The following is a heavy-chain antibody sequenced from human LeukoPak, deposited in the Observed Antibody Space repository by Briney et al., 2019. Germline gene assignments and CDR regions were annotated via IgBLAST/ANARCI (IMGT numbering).Heavy chain of an antibody. CDR2: ISYDGSNK. CDR1: GFTFSSYG. CDR3: AKDVRALNNYGSGSSGFY. D-gene: IGHD3-10*01. J-gene: IGHJ4*02. V-gene: IGHV3-30*18. Sequence: GGSLRLSCAASGFTFSSYGMHWVRQAPGKGLEWVAVISYDGSNKYYADPVKGRFTISRDNSKNTLYLQMNGLRVEDTAVYYCAKDVRALNNYGSGSSGFYWGQGTLVTVSS.